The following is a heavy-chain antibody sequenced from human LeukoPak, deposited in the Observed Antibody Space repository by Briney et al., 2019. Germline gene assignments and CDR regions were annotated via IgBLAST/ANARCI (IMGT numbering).Heavy chain of an antibody. D-gene: IGHD4-17*01. CDR2: IYSGGST. CDR1: GFTVSSNY. Sequence: PGGSLRLSCAASGFTVSSNYMSWVRQAPGKGLEWVSVIYSGGSTYYADSVKGRFTISRDNSKNTLYLQMNSLRAEDKAVYYCSRGRYGDHTVPLYYWGQGTLVTASS. CDR3: SRGRYGDHTVPLYY. J-gene: IGHJ4*02. V-gene: IGHV3-53*01.